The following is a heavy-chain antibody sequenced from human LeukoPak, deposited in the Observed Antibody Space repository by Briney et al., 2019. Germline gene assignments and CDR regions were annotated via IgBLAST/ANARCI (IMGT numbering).Heavy chain of an antibody. CDR1: GGSISSSSYY. V-gene: IGHV4-39*01. CDR2: IYYSGST. CDR3: ARHPVFPGMSGSYYGYFYGMDV. J-gene: IGHJ6*02. D-gene: IGHD1-26*01. Sequence: PSQTLSLTCTVSGGSISSSSYYWGWIRQPPGKGLEWIGSIYYSGSTYYNPSLKSRVTISVDTSKNQFSLKLSSVTAADTAVYYCARHPVFPGMSGSYYGYFYGMDVWGQGTTVTVSS.